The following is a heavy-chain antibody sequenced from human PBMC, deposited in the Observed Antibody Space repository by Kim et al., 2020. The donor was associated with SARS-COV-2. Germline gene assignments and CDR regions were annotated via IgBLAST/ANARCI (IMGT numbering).Heavy chain of an antibody. J-gene: IGHJ4*02. Sequence: GGSLRLSCSASGFTFSSYARHWVRQAPGKGLEYVSAITSNGGSTSYANSVKGRFTISRDNSMNTLYLQMGSLRPEDTAVYYCVKGGIAAAAALDYWGQGTLVTVSS. V-gene: IGHV3-64D*09. D-gene: IGHD6-13*01. CDR3: VKGGIAAAAALDY. CDR1: GFTFSSYA. CDR2: ITSNGGST.